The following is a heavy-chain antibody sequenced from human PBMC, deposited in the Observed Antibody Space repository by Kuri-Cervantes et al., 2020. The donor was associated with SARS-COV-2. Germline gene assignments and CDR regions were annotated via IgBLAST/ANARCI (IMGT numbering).Heavy chain of an antibody. CDR3: ARGGSDSSWLYYYYYGMDV. V-gene: IGHV3-7*01. Sequence: GESLKISCVASGFIFSGYWMSWVRQAPGKGLECVANIKPDGSEKYYVDSVKGRFTISRDNAKNSLYLQMNGLRAEDTAVYYCARGGSDSSWLYYYYYGMDVWGQGTTVTVSS. D-gene: IGHD6-13*01. CDR1: GFIFSGYW. J-gene: IGHJ6*02. CDR2: IKPDGSEK.